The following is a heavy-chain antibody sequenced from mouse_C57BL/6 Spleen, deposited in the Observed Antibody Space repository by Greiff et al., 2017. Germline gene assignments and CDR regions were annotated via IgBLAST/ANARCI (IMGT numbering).Heavy chain of an antibody. Sequence: AQLKESGPVLVKPGASVKMSCKASGYTFTDYYMNWVKQSHGKSLEWIGVINPYNGGTSYNQKFKGKATLTVDKSSSTAYMELNSLTSEDSAVYYCASGAYYSNLDYWGQGTTLTVSS. CDR3: ASGAYYSNLDY. D-gene: IGHD2-5*01. V-gene: IGHV1-19*01. J-gene: IGHJ2*01. CDR1: GYTFTDYY. CDR2: INPYNGGT.